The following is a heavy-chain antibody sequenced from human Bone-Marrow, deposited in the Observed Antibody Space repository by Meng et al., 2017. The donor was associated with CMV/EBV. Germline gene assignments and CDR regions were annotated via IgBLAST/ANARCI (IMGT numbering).Heavy chain of an antibody. CDR1: WLTVSGTY. CDR2: IFNDGRT. Sequence: GGSLRLSCAASWLTVSGTYMSWVRQAPGKGLEWVSVIFNDGRTYYADSVKGRFTISRDNSKNTVYLQMNSLRAEDTAVYYCARNNRHDFWSDYGMDVWGQGTTVTVSS. V-gene: IGHV3-53*01. D-gene: IGHD3-3*01. J-gene: IGHJ6*02. CDR3: ARNNRHDFWSDYGMDV.